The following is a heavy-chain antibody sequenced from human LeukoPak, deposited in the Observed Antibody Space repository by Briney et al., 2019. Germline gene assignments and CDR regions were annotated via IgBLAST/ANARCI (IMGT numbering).Heavy chain of an antibody. CDR2: INHSGST. CDR1: GGSFSGYY. J-gene: IGHJ4*02. D-gene: IGHD4-11*01. CDR3: ARSPTVTTYAY. Sequence: SETLSLTCAVYGGSFSGYYWSWIRQPPGKGLEWIGEINHSGSTNYNPSLKSRVTISVDTSKSQFSLKLSSVTAADTAVYYCARSPTVTTYAYWGQGTLVTVSS. V-gene: IGHV4-34*01.